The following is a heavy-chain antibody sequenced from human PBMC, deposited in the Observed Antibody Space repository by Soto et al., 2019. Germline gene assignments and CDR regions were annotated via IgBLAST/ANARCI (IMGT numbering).Heavy chain of an antibody. Sequence: ASVKVSCKASGYTFTSYYMHWVRQAPGQVLEWMGIINPSGGSTSYAQKFQGRVTMTRDTSKSTVYMELSSLRSEDTAAYSCARSHGTVANCGGDCYLEPWGEGTLVPV. CDR1: GYTFTSYY. CDR3: ARSHGTVANCGGDCYLEP. V-gene: IGHV1-46*01. CDR2: INPSGGST. D-gene: IGHD2-21*02. J-gene: IGHJ5*02.